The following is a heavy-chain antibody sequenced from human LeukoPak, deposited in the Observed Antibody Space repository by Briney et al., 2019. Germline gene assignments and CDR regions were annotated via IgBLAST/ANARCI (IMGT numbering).Heavy chain of an antibody. CDR2: IVVGSGNT. J-gene: IGHJ4*02. D-gene: IGHD2-15*01. Sequence: SVKVSCKASGFTFTKSALQWVRQARGQRLEWIGWIVVGSGNTDYAQKFQERVTITRDMFTSTAYMELSSLRSEDTAVYYCARDQPPYCNGGSCYSGWGQGTLVTVSS. CDR3: ARDQPPYCNGGSCYSG. CDR1: GFTFTKSA. V-gene: IGHV1-58*01.